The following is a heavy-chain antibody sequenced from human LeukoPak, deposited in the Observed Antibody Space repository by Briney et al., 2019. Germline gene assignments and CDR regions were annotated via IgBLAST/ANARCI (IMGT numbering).Heavy chain of an antibody. V-gene: IGHV3-74*01. CDR2: INSDGSGT. D-gene: IGHD3-9*01. J-gene: IGHJ1*01. CDR3: AKGRYYDILTGYLHEYFQH. Sequence: GGSLRLSCAASGFTFSSCWMHWVRQAPGKGLVWVSRINSDGSGTDYADSVKGRFSISRDNAKKTVYLQMNSLRTEDTAFYYCAKGRYYDILTGYLHEYFQHWGQGTLVTVSS. CDR1: GFTFSSCW.